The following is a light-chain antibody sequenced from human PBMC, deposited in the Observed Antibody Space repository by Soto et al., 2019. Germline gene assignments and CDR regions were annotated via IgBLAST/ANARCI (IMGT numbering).Light chain of an antibody. CDR3: QQRNSWPPT. J-gene: IGKJ5*01. V-gene: IGKV3-11*01. CDR2: DAS. Sequence: EIVLTQSPATLSLSPGERATLSCRTSQSVTSSLAWYQQKPGQAPRLLIYDASNRATGIPARFSGSGSGTDFTLNISSLEPEDFAVYYCQQRNSWPPTFGQGTRLEI. CDR1: QSVTSS.